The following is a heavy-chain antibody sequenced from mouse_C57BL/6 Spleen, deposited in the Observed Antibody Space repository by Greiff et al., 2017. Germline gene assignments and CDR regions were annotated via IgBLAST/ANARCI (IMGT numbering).Heavy chain of an antibody. D-gene: IGHD2-1*01. CDR3: ARCGEVYYGYSFDY. V-gene: IGHV1-55*01. J-gene: IGHJ2*01. CDR2: INPGNGGT. CDR1: GYTFTSYW. Sequence: QVQLQQPGAELVKPGASVKMSCKASGYTFTSYWITWVKQRPGNGLEWIGDINPGNGGTNYNEKFKSKATLTVDTSSSTAYMQLSSLTSEDSAVYYCARCGEVYYGYSFDYWGQVTTVTVSS.